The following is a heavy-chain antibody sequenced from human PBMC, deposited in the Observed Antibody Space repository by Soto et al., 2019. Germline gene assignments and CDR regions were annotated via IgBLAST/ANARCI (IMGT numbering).Heavy chain of an antibody. J-gene: IGHJ6*02. CDR1: GGTFSTYA. D-gene: IGHD2-15*01. V-gene: IGHV1-69*06. CDR2: IIPVVGTV. CDR3: ARDQHCSGGTCSYYYYGMDV. Sequence: ASVKVSCKASGGTFSTYAITWVRQAPGQGLEWMGGIIPVVGTVNYAQKFQGRVTLTADKSTGTAYMELSSLRSEDTALYYCARDQHCSGGTCSYYYYGMDVWGQGTTVTVSS.